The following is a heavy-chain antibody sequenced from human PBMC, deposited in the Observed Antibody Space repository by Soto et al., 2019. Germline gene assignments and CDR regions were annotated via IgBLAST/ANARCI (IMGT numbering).Heavy chain of an antibody. D-gene: IGHD1-26*01. Sequence: GGSLRLSCATSGFPFNNAWLSWVRQAPGKGLEWVGRIKNKADGGTTDYAEAVKGRFTISRDDAKNTLDLQMDSLKTEDTAVYYCTTTGYSGTDLWGQGTLVTVSS. J-gene: IGHJ4*02. CDR1: GFPFNNAW. CDR3: TTTGYSGTDL. CDR2: IKNKADGGTT. V-gene: IGHV3-15*01.